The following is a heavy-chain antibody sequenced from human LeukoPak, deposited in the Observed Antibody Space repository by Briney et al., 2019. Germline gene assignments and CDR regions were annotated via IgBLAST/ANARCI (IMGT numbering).Heavy chain of an antibody. Sequence: GGSLRLSCAASGFTFTKYWMHWVRQAPGQGLVWVSRINSDGSSTSYADSVKGRFSISRDNARNTLYLQMNSLRAEDTAVYFCARLRCDVGDCYSAGQNFWGQGTLATVSS. CDR3: ARLRCDVGDCYSAGQNF. CDR2: INSDGSST. D-gene: IGHD2-21*02. V-gene: IGHV3-74*01. CDR1: GFTFTKYW. J-gene: IGHJ4*02.